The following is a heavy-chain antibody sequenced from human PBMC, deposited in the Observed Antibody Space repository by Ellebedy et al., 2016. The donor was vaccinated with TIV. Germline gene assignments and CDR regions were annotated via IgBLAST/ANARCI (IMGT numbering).Heavy chain of an antibody. V-gene: IGHV4-59*01. J-gene: IGHJ4*02. Sequence: MPSETLSLTCTVSGGSINNYYWTWIRQPPGKTLEWIGYIYSSGNTNYNPSLESRVTISVDTSKKQFGLKLKSLTAADTAVYYCARDTRGVRGIDYWGQGTLVTVSS. D-gene: IGHD3-10*01. CDR3: ARDTRGVRGIDY. CDR1: GGSINNYY. CDR2: IYSSGNT.